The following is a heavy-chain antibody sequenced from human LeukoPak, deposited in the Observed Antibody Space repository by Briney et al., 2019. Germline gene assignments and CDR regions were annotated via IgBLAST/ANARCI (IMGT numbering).Heavy chain of an antibody. J-gene: IGHJ6*03. Sequence: ASVKVSCKASGYTFTSYAMNWVRQAPGQGLEWMGWINTNTGNPTYAQGFTGRFVFSLDTSVSTAYLQISSLKAEDTAVYYCARGDRVLRFLEWLSTYYYYYYMDVWGKGTTVTVSS. CDR3: ARGDRVLRFLEWLSTYYYYYYMDV. D-gene: IGHD3-3*01. V-gene: IGHV7-4-1*02. CDR1: GYTFTSYA. CDR2: INTNTGNP.